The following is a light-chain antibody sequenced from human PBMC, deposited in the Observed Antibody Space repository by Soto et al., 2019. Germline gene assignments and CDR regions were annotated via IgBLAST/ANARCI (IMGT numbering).Light chain of an antibody. CDR2: AAS. CDR1: QGISSW. Sequence: DIQMTQSPSSVSASVGDRVTITCRASQGISSWLAWYQQKPGKAPKLLIYAASSLQSGVPSRFTGSGSGTVSTITISSPQPEDFATYYSQQDSSLPHTFGHGTKLEIK. CDR3: QQDSSLPHT. V-gene: IGKV1-12*01. J-gene: IGKJ2*01.